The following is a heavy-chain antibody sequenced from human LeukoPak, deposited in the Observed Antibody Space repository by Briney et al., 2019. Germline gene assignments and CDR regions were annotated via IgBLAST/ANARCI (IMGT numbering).Heavy chain of an antibody. CDR2: IKQDGSEK. CDR1: GFTFSSYW. Sequence: SGGSLRLSCAASGFTFSSYWMSWVRQAPGKGLEWVANIKQDGSEKYYVDSVKGRFTISRDNAKNSLYLQMNSLRAEDTAVYYCARSSPGIAAAGTNYWGQGTLVTVSS. D-gene: IGHD6-13*01. J-gene: IGHJ4*02. V-gene: IGHV3-7*01. CDR3: ARSSPGIAAAGTNY.